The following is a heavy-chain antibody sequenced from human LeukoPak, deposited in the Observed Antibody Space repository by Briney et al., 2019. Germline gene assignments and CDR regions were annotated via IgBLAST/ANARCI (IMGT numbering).Heavy chain of an antibody. J-gene: IGHJ4*02. CDR1: GGSISSSSYF. CDR3: ARMPPVGGSYVY. V-gene: IGHV4-39*07. D-gene: IGHD1-26*01. CDR2: IYYSGST. Sequence: SETLSLTCAVSGGSISSSSYFWGWIRQPPGKGLEWIGSIYYSGSTYSNPSLKSRVTMSVDTSKNQFSLNLSSVTAADTAVYYCARMPPVGGSYVYWGQGTLVTVSS.